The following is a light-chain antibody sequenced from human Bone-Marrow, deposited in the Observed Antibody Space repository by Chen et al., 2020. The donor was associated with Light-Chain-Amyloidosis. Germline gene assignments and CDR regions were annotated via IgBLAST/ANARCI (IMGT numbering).Light chain of an antibody. CDR3: CSYAGTNSFV. CDR1: SSDVGGYNY. Sequence: QSALTQPRSVSGSPGQSVTISCTGTSSDVGGYNYVSWYQQHPGKAPKLMIYGVTKRPSGVRDRFSGSKAGKTASLTMSGRQAEDEADYYGCSYAGTNSFVFGTGTKVTVL. J-gene: IGLJ1*01. CDR2: GVT. V-gene: IGLV2-11*02.